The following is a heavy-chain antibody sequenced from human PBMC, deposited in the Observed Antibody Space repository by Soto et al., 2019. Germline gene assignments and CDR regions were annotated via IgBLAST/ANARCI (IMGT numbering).Heavy chain of an antibody. CDR2: IYSGGST. V-gene: IGHV3-53*04. CDR1: GFTVSSNY. J-gene: IGHJ6*03. Sequence: GGSLRLSCAASGFTVSSNYMSWVRQAPGKGLEWVSVIYSGGSTYYADSVKGRFTISRHNSKNTLYLQMNSLRAEDTAVYYCARHAAAWPYYYMDVWGKGTTVTVSS. CDR3: ARHAAAWPYYYMDV. D-gene: IGHD6-13*01.